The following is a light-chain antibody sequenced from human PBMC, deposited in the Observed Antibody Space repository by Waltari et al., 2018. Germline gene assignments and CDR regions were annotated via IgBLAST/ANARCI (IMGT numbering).Light chain of an antibody. Sequence: QSVLTQPPSASGTPGQRVTIPCSGSRSTLGSNYVHWYQQLPGTAPKLLIHRNNQRPSGVPDRFSGSKSGTSASLAISGLRSEDEADYYCAAWDDSLSGVVFGGGTKLTVL. J-gene: IGLJ2*01. CDR2: RNN. CDR1: RSTLGSNY. CDR3: AAWDDSLSGVV. V-gene: IGLV1-47*01.